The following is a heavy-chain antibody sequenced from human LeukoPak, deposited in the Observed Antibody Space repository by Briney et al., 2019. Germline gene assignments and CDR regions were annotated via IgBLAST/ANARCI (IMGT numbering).Heavy chain of an antibody. CDR2: MNPNSGNT. D-gene: IGHD3-3*01. J-gene: IGHJ4*02. CDR1: GYTFTSYD. V-gene: IGHV1-8*03. Sequence: ASVKVSCKASGYTFTSYDINWVRQATGQGLEWMGWMNPNSGNTGYAQKFQGRVTITRNTSISTAYMELSSLRSEDTAVYYCAKDPHGTLSYDFWSGYSKDPDYWGQGTLVTVSS. CDR3: AKDPHGTLSYDFWSGYSKDPDY.